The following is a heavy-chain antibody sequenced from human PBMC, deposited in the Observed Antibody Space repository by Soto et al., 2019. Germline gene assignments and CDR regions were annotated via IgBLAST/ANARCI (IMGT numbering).Heavy chain of an antibody. Sequence: SETLSLTCTVYGVSIMIYYGSCIRQPPGKGLEWIGYIYHSGSTNYNPSLKRRVTISVDTSKNQFSLKLSSVTAADTAVYYCARDGETGTVYYYYGMDVWGQGNTVNVSS. CDR1: GVSIMIYY. D-gene: IGHD7-27*01. CDR3: ARDGETGTVYYYYGMDV. CDR2: IYHSGST. J-gene: IGHJ6*02. V-gene: IGHV4-59*12.